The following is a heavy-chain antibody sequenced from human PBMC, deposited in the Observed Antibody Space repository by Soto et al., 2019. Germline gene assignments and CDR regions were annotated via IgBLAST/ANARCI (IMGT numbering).Heavy chain of an antibody. J-gene: IGHJ2*01. Sequence: QVQLVQSGAEVKKPGSSVKVSCKASGGTFSSYAISWVRQAPGQGLEWMGGIIPIFGTANYAQKFQGRVTITADESTSTDYFALSSLRPEDTAVHYCAGYGGNPDDYWYFDLWGRGTLVTVSS. CDR1: GGTFSSYA. CDR3: AGYGGNPDDYWYFDL. D-gene: IGHD2-15*01. CDR2: IIPIFGTA. V-gene: IGHV1-69*12.